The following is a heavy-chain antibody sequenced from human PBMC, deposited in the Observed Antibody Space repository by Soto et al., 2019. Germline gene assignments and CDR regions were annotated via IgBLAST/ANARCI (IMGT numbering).Heavy chain of an antibody. CDR3: ARDAVVTISTYYYPSGMDV. Sequence: SVKVSFKASGYTFTSYTISWVRQAPVQGLEWMGWISAYNGNTNYAQKLQGRVTMTTDTSTSTAYMKLRSLRSDDTAVYYCARDAVVTISTYYYPSGMDVWGQGTKVTVYS. CDR1: GYTFTSYT. D-gene: IGHD2-21*02. V-gene: IGHV1-18*04. CDR2: ISAYNGNT. J-gene: IGHJ6*02.